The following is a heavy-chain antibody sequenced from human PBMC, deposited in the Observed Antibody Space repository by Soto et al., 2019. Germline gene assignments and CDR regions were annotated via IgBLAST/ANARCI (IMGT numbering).Heavy chain of an antibody. CDR3: ARITGRHLDY. D-gene: IGHD1-20*01. V-gene: IGHV4-39*01. Sequence: SETLSLTCTVSSGSISVTNVFCGWVRQPPGKGLEWIGNVDYSGTAYFSPSLATRVTFHVDTSKNQFSLTLYSVTAADTAVYYCARITGRHLDYWGQGIRVTVSS. J-gene: IGHJ4*02. CDR1: SGSISVTNVF. CDR2: VDYSGTA.